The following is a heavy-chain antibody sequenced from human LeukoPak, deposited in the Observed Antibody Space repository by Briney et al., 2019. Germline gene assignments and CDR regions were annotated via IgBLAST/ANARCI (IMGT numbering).Heavy chain of an antibody. Sequence: PSETLSLTCAVYGGSFSGYYWSWIRQPPGKGLEWIGEINHSGSTNYNPSLKSRVTISVDTSKNQFSLKLSSVTAADTAVYYCARQSFGTWRLVKYYFDYWGQGTLVTVSS. V-gene: IGHV4-34*01. J-gene: IGHJ4*02. D-gene: IGHD3-16*01. CDR3: ARQSFGTWRLVKYYFDY. CDR2: INHSGST. CDR1: GGSFSGYY.